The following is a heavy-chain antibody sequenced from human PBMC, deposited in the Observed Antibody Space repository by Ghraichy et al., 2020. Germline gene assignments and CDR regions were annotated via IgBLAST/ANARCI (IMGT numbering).Heavy chain of an antibody. CDR3: ARDGRAYNSGWYGSSDY. CDR1: GFTFNNYA. Sequence: GESLNISCAASGFTFNNYAMHWVRQAPDKGLEWVAVISYDATNKYYADSVKGRFTISRDNSKNTLYVQMNSLRVDDTAVYYCARDGRAYNSGWYGSSDYWGQGTLVTVSS. V-gene: IGHV3-30-3*01. J-gene: IGHJ4*02. CDR2: ISYDATNK. D-gene: IGHD6-19*01.